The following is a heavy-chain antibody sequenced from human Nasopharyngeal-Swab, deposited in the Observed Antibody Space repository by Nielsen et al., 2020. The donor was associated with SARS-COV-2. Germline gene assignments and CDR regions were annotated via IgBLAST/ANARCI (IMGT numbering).Heavy chain of an antibody. J-gene: IGHJ5*02. CDR1: GFTFSSYS. Sequence: GESLKISCAASGFTFSSYSMNWVRQAPGKGLKWVSSISSSSSYIYYADSVKGRFTISRDNAKNSLYLQMNSLRVEDTAVYYCVTIGSMGFDPWGQGTLVTVSS. V-gene: IGHV3-21*01. CDR3: VTIGSMGFDP. CDR2: ISSSSSYI. D-gene: IGHD2-2*01.